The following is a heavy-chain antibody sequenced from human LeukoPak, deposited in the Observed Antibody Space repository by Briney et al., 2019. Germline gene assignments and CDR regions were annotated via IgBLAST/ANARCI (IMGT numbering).Heavy chain of an antibody. CDR3: AREGAANWGYFDY. CDR1: GFTFSSYA. CDR2: ISYDGSNK. J-gene: IGHJ4*02. V-gene: IGHV3-30-3*01. Sequence: GGSLRLSCAASGFTFSSYAMHWVRQAPGKGLEWVAVISYDGSNKYYADSVKGRFTISRDNSKNTLYLQMDSLRAEDTAVYYCAREGAANWGYFDYWGQGTLVTVSS. D-gene: IGHD7-27*01.